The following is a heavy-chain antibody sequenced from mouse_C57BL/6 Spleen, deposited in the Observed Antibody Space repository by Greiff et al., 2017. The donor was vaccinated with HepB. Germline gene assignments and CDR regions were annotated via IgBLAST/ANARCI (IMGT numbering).Heavy chain of an antibody. J-gene: IGHJ2*01. CDR3: ARGYYGSSYYFDY. CDR2: IDPEDGET. CDR1: GFNIKDYY. Sequence: VHVKQSGAELVKPGASVKLSCTASGFNIKDYYMHWVKQRTEQGLEWIGRIDPEDGETKYAPKFQGKATITADTSSTTAYLQLSSLTSEDTAVYYCARGYYGSSYYFDYWGQGTTLTVSS. D-gene: IGHD1-1*01. V-gene: IGHV14-2*01.